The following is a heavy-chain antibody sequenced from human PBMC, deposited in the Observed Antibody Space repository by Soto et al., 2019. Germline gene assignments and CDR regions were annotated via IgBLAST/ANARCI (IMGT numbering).Heavy chain of an antibody. D-gene: IGHD3-16*01. CDR3: ARLGADGNFDY. J-gene: IGHJ4*02. V-gene: IGHV5-51*01. Sequence: PGESLKISCKGSGYSFTSYWIVWVRQMPGKGLEWMGIIFPGDSETTYSPSFQGQVTISADKSVSTAYLQWSSLKASDTAMYYCARLGADGNFDYWGQGTLVTVSS. CDR2: IFPGDSET. CDR1: GYSFTSYW.